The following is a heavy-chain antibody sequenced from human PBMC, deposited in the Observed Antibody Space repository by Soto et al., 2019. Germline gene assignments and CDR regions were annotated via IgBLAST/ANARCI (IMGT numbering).Heavy chain of an antibody. V-gene: IGHV4-59*12. CDR3: ARESRCVNGACGNVFDI. D-gene: IGHD2-8*01. CDR1: GGSISTYY. CDR2: IYYSGST. Sequence: QVQLQESGPGLVTPSETLSLTCTVSGGSISTYYWTWIRQSPEKGLEWLGNIYYSGSTNYSPSLNSRLTISLDTSKNQFSLKLRSVTAADTAVYYCARESRCVNGACGNVFDIWGRGTNVTVSS. J-gene: IGHJ3*02.